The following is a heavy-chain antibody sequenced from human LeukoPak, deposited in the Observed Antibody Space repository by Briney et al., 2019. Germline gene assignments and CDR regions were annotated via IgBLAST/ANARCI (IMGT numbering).Heavy chain of an antibody. V-gene: IGHV3-23*01. CDR3: TTDIGEWELS. CDR1: GFTFSSYD. Sequence: GGSLRLSYAASGFTFSSYDMKWVRQAPGKGLEWVSAISGSGGSTYCADSVKGRFTISRDNSKNTLYLQMNSLKTEDTAVYYCTTDIGEWELSWGQGSLVTVSS. D-gene: IGHD1-26*01. J-gene: IGHJ5*02. CDR2: ISGSGGST.